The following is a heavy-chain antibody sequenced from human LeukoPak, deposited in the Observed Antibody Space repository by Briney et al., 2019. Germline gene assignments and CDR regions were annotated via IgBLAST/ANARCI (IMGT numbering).Heavy chain of an antibody. CDR3: ARHMDKNKSYCSGSTCYDAFDV. J-gene: IGHJ3*01. CDR1: GYSFTSYW. V-gene: IGHV5-51*01. D-gene: IGHD2-15*01. Sequence: GESLKISCKGSGYSFTSYWIAWARPMPGKGLEWMGFIYAGDSDIRYNPSFEGQVSISADTSIDTAYLQWSNLKASDTATYYCARHMDKNKSYCSGSTCYDAFDVWGQGTTVTV. CDR2: IYAGDSDI.